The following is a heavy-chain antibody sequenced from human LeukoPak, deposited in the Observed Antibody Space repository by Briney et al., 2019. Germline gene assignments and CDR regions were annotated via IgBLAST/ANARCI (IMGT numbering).Heavy chain of an antibody. D-gene: IGHD7-27*01. CDR1: GDSVSSNSAA. CDR2: TYYRSKWYN. CDR3: ARELGYYYYGMDV. J-gene: IGHJ6*02. Sequence: SQTLSLTCAISGDSVSSNSAAWNWLRQSPSRGLEWLGRTYYRSKWYNDYAVSVKSRITINPDTSKNQFSLQLNSVTPEDTAVYYCARELGYYYYGMDVWGQGTTVTVSS. V-gene: IGHV6-1*01.